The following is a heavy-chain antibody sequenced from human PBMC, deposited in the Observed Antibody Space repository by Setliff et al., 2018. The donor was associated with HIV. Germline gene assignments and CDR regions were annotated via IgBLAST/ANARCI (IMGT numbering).Heavy chain of an antibody. J-gene: IGHJ4*02. D-gene: IGHD3-9*01. CDR2: IHRSGTT. Sequence: SETLSLTCAVSGYSVSSGYYWGWIRQPPGKGLEWIGNIHRSGTTYYNPSLRSRVTVSLHTSRNQFSLNLKSVTAADTALYYCARMGASIFSTRLYIDFWGQGTLVTAPQ. CDR1: GYSVSSGYY. V-gene: IGHV4-38-2*01. CDR3: ARMGASIFSTRLYIDF.